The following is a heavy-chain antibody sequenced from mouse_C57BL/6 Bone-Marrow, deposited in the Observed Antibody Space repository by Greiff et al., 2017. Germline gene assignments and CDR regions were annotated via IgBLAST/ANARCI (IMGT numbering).Heavy chain of an antibody. Sequence: QVQLQQSGAELARPGASVKLSCKASGYTFTSYGISWVKQRTGQGLEWIGEIYPRSGNTYYNEKFKGKATLTADKSSSTAYMELRSLTSEDSAVYFCAMVTTSFAYWGQGTLVTVSA. V-gene: IGHV1-81*01. J-gene: IGHJ3*01. CDR2: IYPRSGNT. CDR1: GYTFTSYG. D-gene: IGHD2-2*01. CDR3: AMVTTSFAY.